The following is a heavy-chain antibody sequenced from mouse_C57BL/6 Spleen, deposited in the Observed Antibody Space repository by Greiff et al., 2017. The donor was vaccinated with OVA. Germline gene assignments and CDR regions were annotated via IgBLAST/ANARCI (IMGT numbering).Heavy chain of an antibody. J-gene: IGHJ1*03. CDR1: GYTFTSYW. D-gene: IGHD2-4*01. V-gene: IGHV1-64*01. Sequence: QVQLQQPGAELVKPGASVKLSCKASGYTFTSYWMHWVKQRPGQGLEWIGMIHPNSGSTNYNEKFKSKATLTVDKSSSTAYMQLSSLTSEDSAVYYCARSYYDYDWYFDVWGTGTTVTVSS. CDR2: IHPNSGST. CDR3: ARSYYDYDWYFDV.